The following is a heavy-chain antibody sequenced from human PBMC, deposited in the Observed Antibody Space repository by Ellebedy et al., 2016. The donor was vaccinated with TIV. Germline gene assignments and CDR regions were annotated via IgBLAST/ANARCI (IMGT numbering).Heavy chain of an antibody. J-gene: IGHJ3*01. Sequence: PGGSLRLSCVGSGFNSHDYGITWVRQVPGRGLEWVSTIHWNGANIGYAASVKGRFTISTHNAKKSLYLEMNSLRAEGTDMYYCARSVTLIIVAADALDVWGQGTMVTVSS. CDR1: GFNSHDYG. V-gene: IGHV3-20*04. D-gene: IGHD5-12*01. CDR2: IHWNGANI. CDR3: ARSVTLIIVAADALDV.